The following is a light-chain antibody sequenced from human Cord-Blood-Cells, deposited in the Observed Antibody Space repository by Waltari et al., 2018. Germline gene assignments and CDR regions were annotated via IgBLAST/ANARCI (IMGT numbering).Light chain of an antibody. Sequence: QSALTQPASVSGSPGQSITISCTGTSSDVVGYNSVSWYQQHPGKAPKLMIYDVRNRPSGFSMRFSGAKSGNTASLTISGLQAEDEADYYCSSYTSSSTLVVFGGGTKLTVL. CDR3: SSYTSSSTLVV. CDR1: SSDVVGYNS. J-gene: IGLJ2*01. CDR2: DVR. V-gene: IGLV2-14*01.